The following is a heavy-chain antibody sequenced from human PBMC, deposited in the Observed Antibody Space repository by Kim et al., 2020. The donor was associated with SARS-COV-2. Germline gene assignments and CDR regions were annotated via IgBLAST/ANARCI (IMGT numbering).Heavy chain of an antibody. J-gene: IGHJ6*02. CDR1: GFTFSTYA. Sequence: GGSLRLSCAASGFTFSTYAMHWVRQAPGKGLEWLSNISYDGSNKYYADSVKGRFTISRDNSKNTLYLQMNSLRAEDTAVYYCARAKTPGGSGYYYYGMDVWGQGTTVTVSS. CDR3: ARAKTPGGSGYYYYGMDV. V-gene: IGHV3-30-3*01. CDR2: ISYDGSNK. D-gene: IGHD2-15*01.